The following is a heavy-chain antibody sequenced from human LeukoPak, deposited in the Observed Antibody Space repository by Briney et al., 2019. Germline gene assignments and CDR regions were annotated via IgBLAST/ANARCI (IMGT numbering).Heavy chain of an antibody. Sequence: PGGSLRLSCAASGFTFSSYWMHWVRQAPGKGLEWVGFIRSKAYGGTTEYAASVKDRFTIARDDSKSIAYLQMNSLKTEDTAVYYCISQYYDSSGYPIAYYFDYWGQGTLVTVSS. J-gene: IGHJ4*02. CDR3: ISQYYDSSGYPIAYYFDY. CDR2: IRSKAYGGTT. CDR1: GFTFSSYW. D-gene: IGHD3-22*01. V-gene: IGHV3-49*04.